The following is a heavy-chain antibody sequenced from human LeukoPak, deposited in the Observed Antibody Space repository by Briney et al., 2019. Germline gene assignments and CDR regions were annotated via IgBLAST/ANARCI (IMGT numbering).Heavy chain of an antibody. J-gene: IGHJ4*02. D-gene: IGHD3-10*01. CDR3: ARSYGSGSYMYFDY. V-gene: IGHV4-59*08. CDR2: IYYSGST. Sequence: SETLSLTCTASGGSISSYYWSWIRQPPGKGLEWIGYIYYSGSTNYSPSLKSRVTISVDTSKNQFSLKLSSVTAADTAVYYCARSYGSGSYMYFDYWGQGTLVTVSS. CDR1: GGSISSYY.